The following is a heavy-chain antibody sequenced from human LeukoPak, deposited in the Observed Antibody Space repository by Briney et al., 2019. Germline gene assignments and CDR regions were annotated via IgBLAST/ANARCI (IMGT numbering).Heavy chain of an antibody. D-gene: IGHD4-17*01. CDR3: ASVAYGDYVWGNWFDP. CDR2: IYHSGST. Sequence: PSETLSLTCAVYGGSFSGYYWGWIRQPPGKGLEWIGSIYHSGSTYYNPSLKSRVTISVDTSKNQFSLKLSSVTAADTAVYYCASVAYGDYVWGNWFDPWGQGTLVTVSS. CDR1: GGSFSGYY. J-gene: IGHJ5*02. V-gene: IGHV4-38-2*01.